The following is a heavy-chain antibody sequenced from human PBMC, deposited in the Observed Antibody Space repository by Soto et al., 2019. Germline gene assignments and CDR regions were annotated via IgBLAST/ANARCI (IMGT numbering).Heavy chain of an antibody. V-gene: IGHV3-7*01. Sequence: GGSMSLSSAASGFTFSSFWMSWVRQAPGKGLEWVANIKQDGSEKYYVDSVKGRFTISRDNAKNSLYLQMNSLRAEDTAVYYCARDRDYDYIWGRYRYTGAFDIWGQGTMVTVSS. CDR3: ARDRDYDYIWGRYRYTGAFDI. D-gene: IGHD3-16*02. J-gene: IGHJ3*02. CDR1: GFTFSSFW. CDR2: IKQDGSEK.